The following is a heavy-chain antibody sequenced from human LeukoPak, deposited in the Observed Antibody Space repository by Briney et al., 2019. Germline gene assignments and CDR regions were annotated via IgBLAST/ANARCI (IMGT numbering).Heavy chain of an antibody. CDR2: IKSKTDGGTT. CDR3: TTGPYDYGSGTYYH. Sequence: GGSLRLSCAASGFTFSNAWMSWVRQVPGKGLEWVGRIKSKTDGGTTDYAAPVKGRFTISRDDSKNTLYVQMNSLKTEDTAVYYCTTGPYDYGSGTYYHWGQGTLVTVSS. D-gene: IGHD3-10*01. V-gene: IGHV3-15*01. J-gene: IGHJ4*02. CDR1: GFTFSNAW.